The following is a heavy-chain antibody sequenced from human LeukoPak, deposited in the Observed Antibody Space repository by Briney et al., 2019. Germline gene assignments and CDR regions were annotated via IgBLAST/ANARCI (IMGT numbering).Heavy chain of an antibody. J-gene: IGHJ4*02. CDR1: GFTFSGYA. Sequence: GGSLRLSCAASGFTFSGYAMSWVRQAPGKGLEWVSSISGNGGGTYYADPVKGRLTISRDNSKNTLNLQMNSLRAEDTAVYYCARDGGSSSWYYFDYWGQGTLVTVSS. CDR3: ARDGGSSSWYYFDY. D-gene: IGHD6-13*01. CDR2: ISGNGGGT. V-gene: IGHV3-23*01.